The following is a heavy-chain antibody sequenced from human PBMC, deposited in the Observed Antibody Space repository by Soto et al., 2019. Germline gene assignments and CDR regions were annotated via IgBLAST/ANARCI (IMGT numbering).Heavy chain of an antibody. J-gene: IGHJ4*02. CDR3: ARHRGSGGSPRPLDY. D-gene: IGHD2-15*01. Sequence: PGGSLRLSCAASGFPFTSYSMNWVRQAPGKGLEWVSYITSSSSTKYYADSVEGRFTISRDNAKNSLYLQMNSLRAADTAVYYCARHRGSGGSPRPLDYWGQGTLVTVSS. CDR1: GFPFTSYS. V-gene: IGHV3-48*01. CDR2: ITSSSSTK.